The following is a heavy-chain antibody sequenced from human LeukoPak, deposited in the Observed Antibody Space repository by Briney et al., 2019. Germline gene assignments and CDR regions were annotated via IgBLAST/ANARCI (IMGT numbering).Heavy chain of an antibody. J-gene: IGHJ4*02. CDR3: ARREAGYSPYYYFDY. V-gene: IGHV3-23*01. D-gene: IGHD2-2*03. Sequence: PGGSLRLSCAASGFTFSSYAMSWVRQAPGKGLEWVSAISGSGGSTYYADSVKGRFTISRDNSKNTLFLQMKSLRAEDTAVYYCARREAGYSPYYYFDYGGQGTLVTVSS. CDR2: ISGSGGST. CDR1: GFTFSSYA.